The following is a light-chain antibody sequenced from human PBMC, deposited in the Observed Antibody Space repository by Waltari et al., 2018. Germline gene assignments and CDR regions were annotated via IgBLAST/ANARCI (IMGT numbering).Light chain of an antibody. CDR3: SMYMGSGVWV. J-gene: IGLJ3*02. V-gene: IGLV8-61*01. CDR2: KGI. Sequence: QTVVTQEPSLSVSPGGTVTLTCALSSGSVSSTSYPTWYQQTPGQPPRTVVYKGISRSSGVPDRFSGSILGNTAALTITGAQADDESDYYCSMYMGSGVWVFGGGTKLTVL. CDR1: SGSVSSTSY.